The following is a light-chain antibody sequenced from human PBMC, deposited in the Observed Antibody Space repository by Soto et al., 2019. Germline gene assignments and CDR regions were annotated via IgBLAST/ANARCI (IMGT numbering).Light chain of an antibody. Sequence: EIVLTQSPATLSLSPGERATLSCRASQGVSSYLAWYQQKPGQAPRLLIYDASNRATGIPARFSGSGPGTDFALTISSLEPEDCGVYYCQQGSNWRTFGGGTKVEIK. J-gene: IGKJ4*01. V-gene: IGKV3D-11*01. CDR3: QQGSNWRT. CDR1: QGVSSY. CDR2: DAS.